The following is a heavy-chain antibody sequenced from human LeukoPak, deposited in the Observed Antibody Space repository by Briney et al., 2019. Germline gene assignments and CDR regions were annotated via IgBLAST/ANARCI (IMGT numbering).Heavy chain of an antibody. Sequence: GGSLRLSCAASGFTFSSYAMSWVRQAPGKGLEWVSAISGSGGSTYYADSVKGRFTISRDNSKNTLYLQMNSLRAEDTAVYYCAKAPPNCNTVSCYADYWGQGTLVTVSS. V-gene: IGHV3-23*01. D-gene: IGHD2-2*01. CDR1: GFTFSSYA. J-gene: IGHJ4*02. CDR3: AKAPPNCNTVSCYADY. CDR2: ISGSGGST.